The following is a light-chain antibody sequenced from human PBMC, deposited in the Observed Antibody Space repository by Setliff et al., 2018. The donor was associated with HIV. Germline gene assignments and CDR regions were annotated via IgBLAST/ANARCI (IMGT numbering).Light chain of an antibody. CDR3: SSYTSGSTPYV. CDR2: DVS. Sequence: QSVLTQPASVSGSPGQSITISCSGTSSDVGGYNYVSWYQQHPGKAPKLLLYDVSNRPSGVSSRFSGSKSGNTPSLTISGLQAEDEADYYCSSYTSGSTPYVFGTGTKVTVL. J-gene: IGLJ1*01. CDR1: SSDVGGYNY. V-gene: IGLV2-14*03.